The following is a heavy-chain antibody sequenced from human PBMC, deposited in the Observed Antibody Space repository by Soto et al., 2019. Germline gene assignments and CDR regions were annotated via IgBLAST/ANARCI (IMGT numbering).Heavy chain of an antibody. D-gene: IGHD3-16*01. Sequence: QVQLVQSGAEVKKPGSSVKVSCKASGGTFSSYSINWVRQAPGQGLEWMGGIIPIFGTANYAQKFQGRVTLTADESTSTAHMELSSLRNSDTAVYYCARPFQSWPGGWYFELWGRGILVTVSS. CDR1: GGTFSSYS. CDR2: IIPIFGTA. CDR3: ARPFQSWPGGWYFEL. V-gene: IGHV1-69*01. J-gene: IGHJ2*01.